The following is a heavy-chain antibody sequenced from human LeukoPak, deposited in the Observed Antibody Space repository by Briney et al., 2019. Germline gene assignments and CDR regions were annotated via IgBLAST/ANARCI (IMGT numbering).Heavy chain of an antibody. CDR1: GFTFSSYT. V-gene: IGHV3-21*01. Sequence: GGSLRLSCAASGFTFSSYTMHWVRQAPGKGLEWVSSISSSSSYIYYADSVKGRFTISGDNAKNSLYLQMNSLRAEDTAVYYCARDNPDSGSYQFDYWGQGTLVTVSS. CDR3: ARDNPDSGSYQFDY. D-gene: IGHD1-26*01. J-gene: IGHJ4*02. CDR2: ISSSSSYI.